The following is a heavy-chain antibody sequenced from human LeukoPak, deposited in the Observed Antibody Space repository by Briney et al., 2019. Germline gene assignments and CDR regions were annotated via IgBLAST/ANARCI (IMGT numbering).Heavy chain of an antibody. Sequence: GRSLRLSCAAAGFTFSSYSMHWVRQAPSKGLGWVAVISYDGSNKYYADSVKGRFTISRDNSKDTLYLQMSSVRVDDTAVYYCARDRGRYYDSRGFYWGYYFDSWGQGILVTVST. D-gene: IGHD3-22*01. CDR2: ISYDGSNK. J-gene: IGHJ4*02. CDR1: GFTFSSYS. CDR3: ARDRGRYYDSRGFYWGYYFDS. V-gene: IGHV3-30-3*01.